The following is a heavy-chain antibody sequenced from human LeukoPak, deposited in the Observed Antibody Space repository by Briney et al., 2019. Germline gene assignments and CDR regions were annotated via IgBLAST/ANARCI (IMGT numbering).Heavy chain of an antibody. J-gene: IGHJ4*02. D-gene: IGHD3-10*01. V-gene: IGHV3-23*01. CDR3: AKGAREPPNYYGSGSYWALFDY. CDR1: GFTFSSYA. Sequence: GGSLRLSCAASGFTFSSYAMSWVRQAPGKGLEWVSAISGSGGSTYYADSVKGRFTISRDNSKNTLYLQMNSLRAEDAAVYYCAKGAREPPNYYGSGSYWALFDYWGQGTLVTVSS. CDR2: ISGSGGST.